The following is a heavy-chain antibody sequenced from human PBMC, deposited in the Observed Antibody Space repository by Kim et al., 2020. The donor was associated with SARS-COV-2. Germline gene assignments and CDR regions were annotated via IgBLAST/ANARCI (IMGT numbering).Heavy chain of an antibody. CDR2: ISYDGSNK. Sequence: GGSLRLSCAASGFTFSSYGMHWVRQAPGKGLEWVAVISYDGSNKYYADSVKGRFTISRDNSKNTLYLQMNSLRAEDTAVYYCAKDPPVDTADYYFDYWGQGTLVTVSS. CDR1: GFTFSSYG. V-gene: IGHV3-30*18. D-gene: IGHD5-18*01. CDR3: AKDPPVDTADYYFDY. J-gene: IGHJ4*02.